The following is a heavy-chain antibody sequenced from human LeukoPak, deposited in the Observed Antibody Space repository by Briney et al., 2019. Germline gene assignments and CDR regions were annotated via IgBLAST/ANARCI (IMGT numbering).Heavy chain of an antibody. CDR2: INHSGST. V-gene: IGHV4-34*01. CDR1: GGSFSGYY. J-gene: IGHJ4*02. CDR3: ARYSYGYIDY. D-gene: IGHD5-18*01. Sequence: SETLSLTCAVYGGSFSGYYWGWIRQPPGKGLEWIGEINHSGSTNYNPSLKSRVTISVDTSKNQFSLKLSSVTAADTAVYYCARYSYGYIDYWGQGTLVTVSS.